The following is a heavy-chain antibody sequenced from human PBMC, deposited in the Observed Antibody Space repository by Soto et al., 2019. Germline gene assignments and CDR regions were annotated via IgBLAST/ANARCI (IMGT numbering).Heavy chain of an antibody. CDR1: GFTFKNRW. V-gene: IGHV3-74*01. Sequence: EVQLVESGGKLVQPGGSLTLSCAASGFTFKNRWMHWVRQAPGGGLVWVSRIHYDGSNTRYPDSVNSRFTISRDNAKNALYLHLRGLSVDDTAVYYSASAWYNLSSGSARGDLWYVDLWGRGTLVSVPS. CDR2: IHYDGSNT. J-gene: IGHJ2*01. D-gene: IGHD3-10*01. CDR3: ASAWYNLSSGSARGDLWYVDL.